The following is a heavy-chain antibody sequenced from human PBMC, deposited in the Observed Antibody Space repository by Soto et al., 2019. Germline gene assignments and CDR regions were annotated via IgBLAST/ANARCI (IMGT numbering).Heavy chain of an antibody. Sequence: EVQLVESGGGLVKPGGSLRLSCAASGFTFSNAWMSWVRQAPGKGLEWVGRIKSKTDGGTTDYAAPVKGRFTISRDDSKNTLYLQMNSLKTEDTAVYYCTTDFKEGSITMIVVVINPWGQGTLVTVSS. CDR1: GFTFSNAW. CDR3: TTDFKEGSITMIVVVINP. J-gene: IGHJ4*02. V-gene: IGHV3-15*01. CDR2: IKSKTDGGTT. D-gene: IGHD3-22*01.